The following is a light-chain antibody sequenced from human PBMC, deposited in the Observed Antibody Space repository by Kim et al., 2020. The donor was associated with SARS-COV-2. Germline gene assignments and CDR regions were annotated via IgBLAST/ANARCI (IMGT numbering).Light chain of an antibody. CDR2: AAS. CDR3: QQSYITPFT. Sequence: DIQMTQSPSSLSASVGDIVTITCRTSQSISSHLNWYHQKPGRAPKLLISAASTLQGGVPSRFSGSGSETDFTLTISSLQPEDFATYFCQQSYITPFTFGPGTKVDIK. V-gene: IGKV1-39*01. J-gene: IGKJ3*01. CDR1: QSISSH.